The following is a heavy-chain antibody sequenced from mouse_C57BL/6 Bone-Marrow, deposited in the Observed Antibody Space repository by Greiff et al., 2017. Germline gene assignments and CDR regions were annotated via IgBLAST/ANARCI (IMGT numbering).Heavy chain of an antibody. J-gene: IGHJ3*01. D-gene: IGHD4-1*01. V-gene: IGHV1-74*01. Sequence: QVQLQQPGAELVKPGASVKVSCKASGYTFTSYWMHWVKQRPGQGLEWIGRIHPSDSDTNYNQKFKGKATLSVDKSSSTAYIQLISLTSEDSAVYYCAISWGFAYWGQGTLVTVSA. CDR3: AISWGFAY. CDR1: GYTFTSYW. CDR2: IHPSDSDT.